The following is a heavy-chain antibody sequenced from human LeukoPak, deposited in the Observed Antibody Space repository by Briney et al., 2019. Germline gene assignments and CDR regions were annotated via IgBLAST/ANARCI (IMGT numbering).Heavy chain of an antibody. Sequence: SETLSLTCTASDDSISRDFWTWIRQPPGKGVVWIGYIRYSGRTEYNPSLKSRVTISIQTSKNQFSLKLTSVTAADTAIYYCARLPDVSGWPFDYWGQGILVTVSS. CDR1: DDSISRDF. CDR3: ARLPDVSGWPFDY. CDR2: IRYSGRT. D-gene: IGHD6-19*01. J-gene: IGHJ4*02. V-gene: IGHV4-59*01.